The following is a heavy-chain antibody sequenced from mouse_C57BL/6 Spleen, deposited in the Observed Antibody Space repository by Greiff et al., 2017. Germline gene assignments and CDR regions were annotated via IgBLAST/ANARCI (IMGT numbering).Heavy chain of an antibody. CDR1: GYTFTSYW. J-gene: IGHJ4*01. Sequence: QVQLQQPGAELVKPGASVKMSCKASGYTFTSYWITWVKQRPGQGLEWIGDIYPGSGSTNYNEKFKSKATLTVDTSSSTAYMQLSSLTSEDSSVFYWATADYGYAMDYWGQGTSVTVSS. CDR2: IYPGSGST. V-gene: IGHV1-55*01. CDR3: ATADYGYAMDY. D-gene: IGHD2-4*01.